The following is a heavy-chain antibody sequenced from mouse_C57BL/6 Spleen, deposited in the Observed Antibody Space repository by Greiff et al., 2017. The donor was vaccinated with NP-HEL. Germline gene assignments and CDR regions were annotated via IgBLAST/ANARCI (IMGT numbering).Heavy chain of an antibody. Sequence: QVQLQQSGAELVKPGASVKISCKASGYAFSSYWMNWLSKRPGRGLEWIGKFYPGDGDTTYNGRFKGKATLTADKSSSTAYMQLSSLTSEDSAVYFCARDGYDPYYFDYWGQGTTLTVSS. D-gene: IGHD2-2*01. V-gene: IGHV1-80*01. CDR1: GYAFSSYW. J-gene: IGHJ2*01. CDR2: FYPGDGDT. CDR3: ARDGYDPYYFDY.